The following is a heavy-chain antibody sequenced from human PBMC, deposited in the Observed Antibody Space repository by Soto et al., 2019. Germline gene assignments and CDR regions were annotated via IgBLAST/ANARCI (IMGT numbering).Heavy chain of an antibody. J-gene: IGHJ4*02. CDR2: ISAYNGNT. CDR3: ARDAPHDSSGYLDY. V-gene: IGHV1-18*01. D-gene: IGHD3-22*01. Sequence: RQLNGQGLGWMGWISAYNGNTNYAQKLQGRVTMTTDTSTSTAYMELRSLRSDDTAVYYCARDAPHDSSGYLDYWGQGTLVTVSS.